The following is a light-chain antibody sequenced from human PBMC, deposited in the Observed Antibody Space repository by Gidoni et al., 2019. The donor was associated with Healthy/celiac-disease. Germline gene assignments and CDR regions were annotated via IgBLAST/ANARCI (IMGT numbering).Light chain of an antibody. CDR2: DAS. CDR3: QQYNSYPLT. J-gene: IGKJ4*01. CDR1: QSISSW. V-gene: IGKV1-5*01. Sequence: DIQMTQSPSTLSASVGDRVTITCRASQSISSWLTWYQQKPGKAPKLLIYDASNLESGVPSRFSGSGSGTEFTLPISSLQPDDFATYYRQQYNSYPLTFGGGTKVEIK.